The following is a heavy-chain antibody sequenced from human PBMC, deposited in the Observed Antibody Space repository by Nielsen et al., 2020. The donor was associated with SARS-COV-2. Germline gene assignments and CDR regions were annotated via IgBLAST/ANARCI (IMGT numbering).Heavy chain of an antibody. J-gene: IGHJ4*01. CDR2: INPSGGTP. CDR3: ARTPMITFRGSSSFSPFDL. V-gene: IGHV1-46*01. Sequence: ASVKVSCKATGYTFTSYFVHWVRQAPGQGLEWMGIINPSGGTPDYAQGFQGRLTMTRDAATSTVYMELTSLTSEDTAVYYCARTPMITFRGSSSFSPFDLWGPGSLVTVSS. CDR1: GYTFTSYF. D-gene: IGHD3-16*01.